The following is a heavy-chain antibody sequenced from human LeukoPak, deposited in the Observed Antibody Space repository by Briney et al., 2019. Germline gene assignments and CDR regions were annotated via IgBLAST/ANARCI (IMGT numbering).Heavy chain of an antibody. D-gene: IGHD6-19*01. CDR3: ASYPRYSSSPPFDY. V-gene: IGHV1-2*02. J-gene: IGHJ4*02. Sequence: ASVKVSCKASGYTFTGQDMHWVRQAPGQGLEWMGWINPNTGDTNYAQKFQDRVTMTRDTTISTAYMELSRLTSDDTAVYYCASYPRYSSSPPFDYWGQGTLVTVSS. CDR1: GYTFTGQD. CDR2: INPNTGDT.